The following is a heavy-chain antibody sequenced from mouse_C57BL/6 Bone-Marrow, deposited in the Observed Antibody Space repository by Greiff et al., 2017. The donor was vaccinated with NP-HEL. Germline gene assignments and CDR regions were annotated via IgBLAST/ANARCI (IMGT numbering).Heavy chain of an antibody. D-gene: IGHD1-1*01. Sequence: QVQLQQSGPELVRPGASVKISCKAPGYTFTSYWMQWVRQRPGQGLEWIGEIFPGGGSTYYNEKFKGKATLTVDTSSSTAYMQLSSLTSEDSAVYFWARDRTHYGSGLDYWGQGTSVTVSS. J-gene: IGHJ4*01. CDR2: IFPGGGST. V-gene: IGHV1-56*01. CDR1: GYTFTSYW. CDR3: ARDRTHYGSGLDY.